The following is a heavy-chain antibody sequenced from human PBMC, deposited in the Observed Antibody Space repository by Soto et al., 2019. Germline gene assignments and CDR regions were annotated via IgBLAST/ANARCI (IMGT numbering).Heavy chain of an antibody. J-gene: IGHJ5*02. D-gene: IGHD3-10*01. CDR3: AKDGDTYYYGSGSYSWFDP. CDR2: ISYDGSNK. V-gene: IGHV3-30*18. CDR1: GFTFSSYG. Sequence: PGGSLRLSCAASGFTFSSYGMHWVRQAPGKGLEWVAVISYDGSNKYYADSVKGRFTISRDNSKNTLYLQMNSLRAEDTAVYYCAKDGDTYYYGSGSYSWFDPWGQGTLVTVSS.